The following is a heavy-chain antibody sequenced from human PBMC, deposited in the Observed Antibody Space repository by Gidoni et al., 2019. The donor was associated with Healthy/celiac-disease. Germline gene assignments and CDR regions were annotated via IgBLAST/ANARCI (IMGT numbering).Heavy chain of an antibody. D-gene: IGHD3-10*01. Sequence: GGGLVQPGGSLRLSCAASGFTFSSYAMSWVRQAPGKGLEWVSAISGSGGSTYYADSVKGRFTISRDNSKNTLYLQMNSLRAEDTAVYYCAKDRASYGSGSYLTLEYFDYWGQGTLVTVSS. CDR1: GFTFSSYA. CDR3: AKDRASYGSGSYLTLEYFDY. CDR2: ISGSGGST. J-gene: IGHJ4*02. V-gene: IGHV3-23*01.